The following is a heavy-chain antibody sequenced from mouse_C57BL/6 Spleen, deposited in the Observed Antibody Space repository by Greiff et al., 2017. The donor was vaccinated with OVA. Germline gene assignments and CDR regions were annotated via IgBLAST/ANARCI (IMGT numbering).Heavy chain of an antibody. J-gene: IGHJ4*01. Sequence: EVKLMESGGDLVKPGGSLKLSCAASGFTFSSYGMSWVRQTPDKRLEWVATISSGGSYTYSPDSVKGRFTISRDNAKNTLYLQMSSLKSEDTAMYYCARFITTVVATEEGYAMDYWGQGTSVTVSS. D-gene: IGHD1-1*01. CDR2: ISSGGSYT. CDR1: GFTFSSYG. V-gene: IGHV5-6*01. CDR3: ARFITTVVATEEGYAMDY.